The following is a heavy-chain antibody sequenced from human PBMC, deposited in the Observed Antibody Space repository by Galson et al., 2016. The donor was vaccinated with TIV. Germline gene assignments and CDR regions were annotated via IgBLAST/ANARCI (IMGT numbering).Heavy chain of an antibody. D-gene: IGHD4-17*01. CDR3: VREGSTVTMHHYFGMDV. CDR2: IYESGTT. V-gene: IGHV4-38-2*02. Sequence: ETLSLTCAVSGYAIKSGYYWGWIRQPPGKGLQWIGSIYESGTTYYNPSLKSRLTMSVDTSKNQFSLKLSSVTAADTAVYYCVREGSTVTMHHYFGMDVWGQGASVTVSS. J-gene: IGHJ6*02. CDR1: GYAIKSGYY.